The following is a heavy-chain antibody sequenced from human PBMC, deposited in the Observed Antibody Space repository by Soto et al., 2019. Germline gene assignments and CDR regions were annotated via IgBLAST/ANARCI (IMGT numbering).Heavy chain of an antibody. V-gene: IGHV1-2*02. CDR3: PRDRSGANLQY. CDR1: GATFSGNF. CDR2: INPDNGDT. D-gene: IGHD3-10*01. J-gene: IGHJ4*02. Sequence: QVQLVQSGAEVREPGASVKVSCKPSGATFSGNFFHWVRQAPGQGLEWMGWINPDNGDTNYAQKFQDRVTMTRDTSISTAYMDLSRLRSDDTAVYFCPRDRSGANLQYWGQGTLVTVSS.